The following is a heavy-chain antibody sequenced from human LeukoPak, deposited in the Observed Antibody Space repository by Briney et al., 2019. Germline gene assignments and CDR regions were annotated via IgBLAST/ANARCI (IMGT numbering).Heavy chain of an antibody. D-gene: IGHD2-15*01. V-gene: IGHV4-38-2*02. J-gene: IGHJ2*01. CDR1: GYSISSGYY. CDR2: IYHSGRT. Sequence: SETLSLTCTVSGYSISSGYYWGWIRQPPGKGLEWIRSIYHSGRTYYNPSLKSRVTISVDTSKYQFSLTLNSVTTADTAIYYCARDDCSGGGCYLAWDLDVWGRGSLVIVSS. CDR3: ARDDCSGGGCYLAWDLDV.